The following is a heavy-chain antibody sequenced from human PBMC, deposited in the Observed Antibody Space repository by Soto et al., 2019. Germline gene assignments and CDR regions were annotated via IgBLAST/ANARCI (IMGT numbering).Heavy chain of an antibody. CDR3: ARERGQIVS. Sequence: QVQLVESGGGVVQPGRSLRLSCAASGFTFSNYGMQWVRQAPGKGLEWVAVIWHDGTNQYYGDSVKGRFTISRDNSNNTLYLQLNSLRAEDTAVYYCARERGQIVSWGQGTLVTVSS. J-gene: IGHJ4*02. CDR2: IWHDGTNQ. CDR1: GFTFSNYG. V-gene: IGHV3-33*01.